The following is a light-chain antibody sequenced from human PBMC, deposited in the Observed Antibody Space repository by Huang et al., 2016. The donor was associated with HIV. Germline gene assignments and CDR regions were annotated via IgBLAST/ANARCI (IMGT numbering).Light chain of an antibody. J-gene: IGKJ1*01. V-gene: IGKV2-28*01. CDR3: MHAIESPRT. CDR1: QSLLNSNGYNY. CDR2: LSY. Sequence: IVMTQSPLSLSVTPGEPASISCRSSQSLLNSNGYNYLDWYFQKPGQSQQLLIYLSYNRASGVPDRFSGSGAGTDFTLKISRVEAEDVGVYYCMHAIESPRTCGQGTKVEIK.